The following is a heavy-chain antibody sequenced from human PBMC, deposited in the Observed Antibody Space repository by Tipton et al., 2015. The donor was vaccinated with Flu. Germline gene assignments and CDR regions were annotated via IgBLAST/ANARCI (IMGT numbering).Heavy chain of an antibody. V-gene: IGHV4-61*09. D-gene: IGHD4-11*01. J-gene: IGHJ5*02. Sequence: TLSLTCTISGGSISRGSYYYNWIRQPPGKGLAWIGNIFRTGSTYHNPSLKSRVTMSVDTSKNQFSLKVFSVTAADTAVYYCARRDYSNYVSDPKSWFDPWGQGILVTVSS. CDR2: IFRTGST. CDR3: ARRDYSNYVSDPKSWFDP. CDR1: GGSISRGSYY.